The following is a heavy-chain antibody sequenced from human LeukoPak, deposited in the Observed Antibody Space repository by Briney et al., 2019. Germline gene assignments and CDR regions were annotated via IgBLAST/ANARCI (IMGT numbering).Heavy chain of an antibody. D-gene: IGHD6-6*01. J-gene: IGHJ3*02. Sequence: GGSLRLSCAASGFTFSSYGMHWVRQAPGKGLEWVAVIWYGGNNKDYADSVKGRFTISRDNSKNTLFLQMNSLRAEDTAVYYCAKELRSIAPRPGYDAFDIWGQGTMVTVSS. CDR1: GFTFSSYG. CDR3: AKELRSIAPRPGYDAFDI. V-gene: IGHV3-30*02. CDR2: IWYGGNNK.